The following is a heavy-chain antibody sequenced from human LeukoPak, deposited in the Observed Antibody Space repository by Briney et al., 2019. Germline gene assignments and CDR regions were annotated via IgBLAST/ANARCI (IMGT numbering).Heavy chain of an antibody. D-gene: IGHD2-15*01. J-gene: IGHJ2*01. CDR3: ARVALGSYWYFDL. V-gene: IGHV4-59*01. Sequence: PSGTLSLTCTVSGGSISSYYWSWIRQPPGKGLEWIGYIYYSGSTNYNPSLKSRVTISVDTSKNQFSLKLSSVTAADTAVYYCARVALGSYWYFDLWGRGTLVTVSS. CDR1: GGSISSYY. CDR2: IYYSGST.